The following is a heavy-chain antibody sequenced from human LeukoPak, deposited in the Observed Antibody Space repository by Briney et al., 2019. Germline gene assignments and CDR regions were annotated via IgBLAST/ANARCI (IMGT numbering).Heavy chain of an antibody. CDR2: ISYDGGNK. D-gene: IGHD6-19*01. CDR1: GFTFSSYG. CDR3: AKGSSGWYYNYFDY. J-gene: IGHJ4*02. V-gene: IGHV3-30*18. Sequence: PGGSLRLSCAASGFTFSSYGMHWVRQAPGKGLEWVAVISYDGGNKYYADSVKGRFTISRDNSKNTLYLQMNSLRAEDTAVYYCAKGSSGWYYNYFDYWGQGTLVTVSS.